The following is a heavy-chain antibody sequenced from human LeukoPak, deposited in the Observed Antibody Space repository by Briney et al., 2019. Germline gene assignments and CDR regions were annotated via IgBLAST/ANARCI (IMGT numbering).Heavy chain of an antibody. CDR3: ARGMYSSSWDDY. J-gene: IGHJ4*02. V-gene: IGHV4-34*01. CDR2: IYYSGST. Sequence: SETLSLTCAVYGGSFSGYYWSWIRQPPGKGLEWIGSIYYSGSTYYNPSLKSRVTISVDTSKNQFSLKLSSVTAADTAVYYCARGMYSSSWDDYWGQGTLVTVSS. D-gene: IGHD6-13*01. CDR1: GGSFSGYY.